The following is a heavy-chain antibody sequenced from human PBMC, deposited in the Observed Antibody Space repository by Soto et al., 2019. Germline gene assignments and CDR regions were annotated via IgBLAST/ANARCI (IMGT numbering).Heavy chain of an antibody. CDR1: GFTFSKYG. J-gene: IGHJ6*02. CDR2: LTDDGKEK. CDR3: AKVRFALKYYYGLDV. D-gene: IGHD3-16*01. V-gene: IGHV3-30*18. Sequence: QVHLVESGGGVVQPGTSLRLSCVASGFTFSKYGMHWVRQAPGKGLEWVAVLTDDGKEKYYADSVKVRFIISRDNSNNTRFLQMNTLSAEDTAVYDGAKVRFALKYYYGLDVWGQGTSVSVSS.